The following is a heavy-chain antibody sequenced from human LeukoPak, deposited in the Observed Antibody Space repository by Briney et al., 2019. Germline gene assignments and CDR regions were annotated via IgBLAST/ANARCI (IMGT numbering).Heavy chain of an antibody. J-gene: IGHJ4*02. CDR2: ISGSGGST. D-gene: IGHD6-19*01. CDR3: AKDRGRYSSGLYNY. Sequence: GGSLRLSCAASGFIFSDAWMTWVRQAPGKGLEWVSAISGSGGSTYYADSVKGRFTISRDNSKNTPYLQMNSLRAEDTAFYYCAKDRGRYSSGLYNYWGQGTLVTVSS. V-gene: IGHV3-23*01. CDR1: GFIFSDAW.